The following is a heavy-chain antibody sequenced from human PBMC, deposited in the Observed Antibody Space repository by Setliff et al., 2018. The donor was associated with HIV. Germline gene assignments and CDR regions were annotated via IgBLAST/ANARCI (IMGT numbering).Heavy chain of an antibody. J-gene: IGHJ2*01. CDR1: GGSVGSGSYY. V-gene: IGHV4-61*02. Sequence: SETLSLTCTVSGGSVGSGSYYWSWIRQPAGKGLEWIGRIYTRGNTNYNPSLRSRVTISVDTSKNQFSLKLSSVTAADTAVYYCARDSVSEGYFDLWGRGTLVTVSS. CDR2: IYTRGNT. CDR3: ARDSVSEGYFDL. D-gene: IGHD3-10*01.